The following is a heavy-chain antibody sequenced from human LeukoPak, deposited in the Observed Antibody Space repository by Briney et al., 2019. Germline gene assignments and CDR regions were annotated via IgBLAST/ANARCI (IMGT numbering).Heavy chain of an antibody. CDR1: GFTFSNGW. J-gene: IGHJ4*02. V-gene: IGHV3-15*01. CDR3: TTLQIPYCSGGSCYGGDY. CDR2: IKSQTDGGTT. D-gene: IGHD2-15*01. Sequence: GALRLSFSTSGFTFSNGWVSWVRQAPGEGVEWVCPIKSQTDGGTTDYAAPVKGRFTISRDDSKNTLYLQMNSLKTEDTAVYYCTTLQIPYCSGGSCYGGDYWGQGTLVTVSS.